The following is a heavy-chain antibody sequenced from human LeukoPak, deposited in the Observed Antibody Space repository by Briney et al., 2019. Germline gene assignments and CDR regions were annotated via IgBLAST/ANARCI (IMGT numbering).Heavy chain of an antibody. CDR1: GFTFSTYA. D-gene: IGHD4-23*01. V-gene: IGHV3-23*01. J-gene: IGHJ4*02. CDR2: IGRSAGST. Sequence: PGGSLRLSCAASGFTFSTYAMSWVRQAPGKGLEWVSAIGRSAGSTYYADSVKGRFTISRDNSKNTLYLQMNSLRAEDTAVYYCAKSRWLPASTGYYFDYWGQGTLVTVSS. CDR3: AKSRWLPASTGYYFDY.